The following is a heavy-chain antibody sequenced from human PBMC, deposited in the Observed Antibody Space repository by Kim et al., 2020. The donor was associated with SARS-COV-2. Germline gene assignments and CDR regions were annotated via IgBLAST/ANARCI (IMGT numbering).Heavy chain of an antibody. V-gene: IGHV3-21*01. CDR1: GFTFSSYS. CDR3: ARGFSPLSGSRLYF. J-gene: IGHJ2*01. CDR2: ISSNSRSM. D-gene: IGHD2-15*01. Sequence: GGSLRLSCVASGFTFSSYSMNWVRQAPRKGLEWVSSISSNSRSMYYGDPLKGRFTISRDNAKNSLFLRMSTLRAEDTAVYYCARGFSPLSGSRLYFWG.